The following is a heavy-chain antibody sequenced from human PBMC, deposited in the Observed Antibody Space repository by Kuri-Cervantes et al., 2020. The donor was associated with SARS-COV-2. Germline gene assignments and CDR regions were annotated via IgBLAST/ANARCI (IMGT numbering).Heavy chain of an antibody. V-gene: IGHV1-69*13. CDR2: IIPIFGTA. CDR1: GGTFSSYA. J-gene: IGHJ5*02. CDR3: ARGGYCSGGSCYLRYNWFDP. Sequence: SVKVSCKASGGTFSSYAISWVRQAPGQGLEWMGGIIPIFGTANYAQKFQGRVTITADESTSTAYMELSSLRSEDTAVYYCARGGYCSGGSCYLRYNWFDPWGQGTLVTVSS. D-gene: IGHD2-15*01.